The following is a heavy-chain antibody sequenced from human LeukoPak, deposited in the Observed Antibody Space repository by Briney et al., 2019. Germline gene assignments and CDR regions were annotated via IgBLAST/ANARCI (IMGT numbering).Heavy chain of an antibody. CDR3: ARDPQHSMDV. V-gene: IGHV3-33*01. D-gene: IGHD5-18*01. Sequence: GGSLRLSCVASGFTLSSHGMHWVRQAPGKGLEWVAVLWYDGRNKYYADSVKGRFTISRDDSKNTLYLQMNSPRAEDTAVYYCARDPQHSMDVWGQGTTITVSS. CDR2: LWYDGRNK. CDR1: GFTLSSHG. J-gene: IGHJ6*02.